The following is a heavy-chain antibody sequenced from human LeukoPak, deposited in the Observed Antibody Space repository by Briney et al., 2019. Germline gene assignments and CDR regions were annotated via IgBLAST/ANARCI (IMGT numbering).Heavy chain of an antibody. D-gene: IGHD5-24*01. CDR3: XXDGNFAFDY. J-gene: IGHJ4*02. V-gene: IGHV3-49*04. CDR2: VRSKAYGGTT. CDR1: RFTFGDYA. Sequence: PGGSLRLSCTASRFTFGDYAMSWVRQAPGKGLEWVGFVRSKAYGGTTEYAASVQGRFSISRDDSKSIAYLQMNSLKTEDTAVXXXXXDGNFAFDYWGQGTLVTVSS.